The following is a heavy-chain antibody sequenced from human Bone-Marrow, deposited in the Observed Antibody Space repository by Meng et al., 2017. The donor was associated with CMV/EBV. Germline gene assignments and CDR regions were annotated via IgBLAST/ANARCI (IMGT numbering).Heavy chain of an antibody. J-gene: IGHJ2*01. V-gene: IGHV3-11*01. Sequence: GESLKISCAASGFTFSGYYMSWIRQTPGKGLEWISYIGGRSSTIFYADSVKGRFTISRDNAKNSLYLQMNGLRAEDTAVYYCARDTISMLIGAYFDLWGRGTLVTVSS. D-gene: IGHD2/OR15-2a*01. CDR3: ARDTISMLIGAYFDL. CDR1: GFTFSGYY. CDR2: IGGRSSTI.